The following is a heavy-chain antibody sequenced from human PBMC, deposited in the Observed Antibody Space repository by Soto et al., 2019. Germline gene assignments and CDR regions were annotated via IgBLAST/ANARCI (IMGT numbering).Heavy chain of an antibody. CDR2: ISGSGGST. J-gene: IGHJ3*02. D-gene: IGHD3-22*01. CDR3: AKDWDYYDSSGYYLHI. V-gene: IGHV3-23*01. CDR1: GFTFSSYA. Sequence: PGGSLRLSCAASGFTFSSYAMSWVRQAPGKGLEWVSAISGSGGSTYYADSVKGRFTISRDNSKNTLYLQMNSLRAEDTAVYYCAKDWDYYDSSGYYLHIWGQGTMVTVSS.